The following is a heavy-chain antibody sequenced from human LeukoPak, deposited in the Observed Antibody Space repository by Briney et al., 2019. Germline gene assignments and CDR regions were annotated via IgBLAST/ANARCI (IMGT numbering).Heavy chain of an antibody. Sequence: ASVKVSCKASGGTFSSYAISWVRQAPGQGLEWMGRIIPIFGIANYAQKFEGRVTITADKSTSTAYMELSSLRSEDTAVYYCAREVVTTNRNWFDPWGQGTLVTVSS. CDR1: GGTFSSYA. D-gene: IGHD4-11*01. V-gene: IGHV1-69*04. CDR2: IIPIFGIA. CDR3: AREVVTTNRNWFDP. J-gene: IGHJ5*02.